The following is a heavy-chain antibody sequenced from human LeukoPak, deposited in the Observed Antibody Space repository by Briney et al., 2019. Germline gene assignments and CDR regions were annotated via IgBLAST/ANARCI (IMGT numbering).Heavy chain of an antibody. V-gene: IGHV3-53*01. J-gene: IGHJ4*02. CDR2: IYSGGNT. D-gene: IGHD1-26*01. CDR1: GFTVSTYY. CDR3: ARGWVADY. Sequence: GGSLRLSCAAPGFTVSTYYMNWVRQAPGKGLEWVSIIYSGGNTYYADSVKGRFTISRDSSKNTLYLQMNSLGAEDTAVYYCARGWVADYWGQGTLVTVSS.